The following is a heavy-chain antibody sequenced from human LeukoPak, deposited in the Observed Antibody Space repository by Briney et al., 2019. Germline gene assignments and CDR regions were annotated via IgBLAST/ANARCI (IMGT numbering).Heavy chain of an antibody. J-gene: IGHJ4*02. CDR1: GFTFSSYS. CDR2: ISSSSSYI. CDR3: ARARPGTSPFDY. Sequence: GGSLRLSCAASGFTFSSYSMNWVRQAPGKGLEWASSISSSSSYIYYADSVKGRFTISRDNAKNSLYLQMNSLRAEDTAVYYCARARPGTSPFDYWGQGTLVTVSS. V-gene: IGHV3-21*01. D-gene: IGHD6-25*01.